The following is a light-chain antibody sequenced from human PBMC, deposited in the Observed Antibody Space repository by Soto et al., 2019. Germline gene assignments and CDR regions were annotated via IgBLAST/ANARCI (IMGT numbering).Light chain of an antibody. J-gene: IGLJ6*01. CDR2: DVS. CDR1: SIDVGGSNY. CDR3: SSSAGTIQV. V-gene: IGLV2-11*01. Sequence: QSALTQPRSVSGSPGQSVTISCTGTSIDVGGSNYVSWYQQHPGKAPKLMIYDVSERPSGVPDRFSGSKSGNTASLTISGHEAEDEADYCCSSSAGTIQVFGSGTQLTVL.